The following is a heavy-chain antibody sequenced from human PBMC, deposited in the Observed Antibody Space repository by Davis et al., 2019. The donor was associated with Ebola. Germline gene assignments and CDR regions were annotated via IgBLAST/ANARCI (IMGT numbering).Heavy chain of an antibody. D-gene: IGHD6-13*01. CDR1: GGSISSYY. J-gene: IGHJ5*02. CDR2: IYYSGST. Sequence: SETLSLTCTVSGGSISSYYWSWIRQPPGKGLEWIGYIYYSGSTNYNPSLKSRVTISVDTSKNQFSLKLSSVTAADTAVYYCAGVGNYRIAAAGTVWFDPWGQGTLVTVSS. CDR3: AGVGNYRIAAAGTVWFDP. V-gene: IGHV4-59*01.